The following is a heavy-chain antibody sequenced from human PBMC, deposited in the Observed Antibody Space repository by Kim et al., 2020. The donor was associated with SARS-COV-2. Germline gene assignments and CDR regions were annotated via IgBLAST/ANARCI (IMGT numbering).Heavy chain of an antibody. CDR2: IYYSGST. CDR3: ARLSTGHRGYYYYYGMDV. J-gene: IGHJ6*02. Sequence: SETLSLTCTVSGGSISSSSYYWGWIRQPPGKGLEWIGSIYYSGSTYYNPSLKSRVTISVDTSKNQFSLKLSSVTAAYTAVYYCARLSTGHRGYYYYYGMDVWGQGTTVTVSS. D-gene: IGHD3-10*01. V-gene: IGHV4-39*01. CDR1: GGSISSSSYY.